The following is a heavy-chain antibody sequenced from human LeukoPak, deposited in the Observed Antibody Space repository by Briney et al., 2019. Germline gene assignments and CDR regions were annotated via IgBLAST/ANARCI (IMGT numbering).Heavy chain of an antibody. CDR1: GFTFSSYW. D-gene: IGHD6-13*01. CDR3: AKDHGSSWYEGYYFDY. CDR2: IKQDGSEK. Sequence: PGGSLRLSCAASGFTFSSYWMSWVRQAPGKGLEWVANIKQDGSEKYYVDSVKGRFTISRDNSKNTLYLQMNSLRAEDTAVYYCAKDHGSSWYEGYYFDYWGQGTLVTVSS. V-gene: IGHV3-7*01. J-gene: IGHJ4*02.